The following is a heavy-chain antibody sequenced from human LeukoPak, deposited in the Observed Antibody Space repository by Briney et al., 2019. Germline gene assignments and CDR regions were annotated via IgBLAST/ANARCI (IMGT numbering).Heavy chain of an antibody. CDR3: ARGTSSSWPDAFDT. D-gene: IGHD6-13*01. V-gene: IGHV5-51*01. J-gene: IGHJ3*02. CDR2: IYPGDSDT. Sequence: GESLKISCKGSGYNFITYWIGWVRQMPGKGLEWMGIIYPGDSDTRYSPSFQGQVTISADKSISTAYLQWSSLKASDTAMYYCARGTSSSWPDAFDTWGQGTMVTVSS. CDR1: GYNFITYW.